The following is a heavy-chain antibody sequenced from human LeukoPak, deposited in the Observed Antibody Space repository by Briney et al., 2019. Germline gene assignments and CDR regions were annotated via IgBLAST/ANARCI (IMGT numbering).Heavy chain of an antibody. Sequence: SGGSLRLSCAASGFTFSGYAMHWVRQAPGERLEWVAVISHDGSNKYYADSVEGRFTISRDNSKNTLYLQMNSLRAEDTAAYYCAKDTLDSSGYCFDYWGQGTLVTVSS. D-gene: IGHD3-22*01. CDR1: GFTFSGYA. CDR3: AKDTLDSSGYCFDY. V-gene: IGHV3-30-3*01. J-gene: IGHJ4*02. CDR2: ISHDGSNK.